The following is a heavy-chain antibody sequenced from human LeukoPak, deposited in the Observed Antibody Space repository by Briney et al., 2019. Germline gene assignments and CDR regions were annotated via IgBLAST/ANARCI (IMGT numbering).Heavy chain of an antibody. Sequence: GGSLRLSCEVSGCTFSSYGMHWFRQAPGKGLQWLTFMQYDGYKKYGDSLMGRFSMSRDNSKNTVYLHMNSLRAEDTAVYYCAKDCGLGGDRDYWGQGTLVTVSS. CDR3: AKDCGLGGDRDY. CDR1: GCTFSSYG. J-gene: IGHJ4*02. CDR2: MQYDGYKK. D-gene: IGHD2-21*01. V-gene: IGHV3-30*02.